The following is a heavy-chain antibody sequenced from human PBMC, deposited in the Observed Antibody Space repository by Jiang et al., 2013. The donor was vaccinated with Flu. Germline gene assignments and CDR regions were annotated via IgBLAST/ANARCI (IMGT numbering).Heavy chain of an antibody. J-gene: IGHJ4*02. CDR2: MNPNSGNT. CDR3: ARGKPLIVVVPADPLGTDY. Sequence: SGAEVKKPGASVKVSCKASGYTFTSYDINWVRQATGQGLEWMGWMNPNSGNTGYAQKFQGRVTMTRNTSISTAYMELSSLRSEDTAVYYCARGKPLIVVVPADPLGTDYWGQGTLVTVSS. CDR1: GYTFTSYD. D-gene: IGHD2-2*01. V-gene: IGHV1-8*01.